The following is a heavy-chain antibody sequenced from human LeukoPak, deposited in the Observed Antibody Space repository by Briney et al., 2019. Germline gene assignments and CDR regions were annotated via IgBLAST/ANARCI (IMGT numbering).Heavy chain of an antibody. J-gene: IGHJ4*02. CDR2: ISWDGGST. CDR3: AKDISPSLTGAGMRAAAGTCFDY. V-gene: IGHV3-43D*03. Sequence: PGGSLRLSCAASGFTFDDYAMHWVRQAPGKGLEWVSLISWDGGSTYYADSVKGRFTISRDNSKNSLYLQMNSLRAEDTALYYCAKDISPSLTGAGMRAAAGTCFDYWGQGTLVTVSS. D-gene: IGHD6-13*01. CDR1: GFTFDDYA.